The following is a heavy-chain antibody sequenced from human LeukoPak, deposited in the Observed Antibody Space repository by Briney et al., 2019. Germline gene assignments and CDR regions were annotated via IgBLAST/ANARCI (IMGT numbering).Heavy chain of an antibody. CDR3: ARGITLTTKYYYYMDV. J-gene: IGHJ6*03. CDR1: GGTFSSYA. CDR2: IIPIFGTA. V-gene: IGHV1-69*06. Sequence: GASVKVSCKASGGTFSSYAISWVRQAPGQGLEWMGGIIPIFGTANYAQKFQGRVTITADKSTSTAYMELSSLRSEDTAVYYCARGITLTTKYYYYMDVWGKGTTVTVSS. D-gene: IGHD4-11*01.